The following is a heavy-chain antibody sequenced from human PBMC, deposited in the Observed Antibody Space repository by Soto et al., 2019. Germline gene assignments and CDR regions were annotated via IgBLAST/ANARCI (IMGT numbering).Heavy chain of an antibody. Sequence: SLRLSCAASGFALSSFDMDWVRQAPGKGLEWVSYINMDGGSTHYAESVKGRFTISRDNARNSLSLQMDSLRVEDTAVYYCVRDHSGLKDFDYWGQGTLVTVSS. D-gene: IGHD1-1*01. CDR1: GFALSSFD. J-gene: IGHJ4*02. CDR2: INMDGGST. CDR3: VRDHSGLKDFDY. V-gene: IGHV3-48*03.